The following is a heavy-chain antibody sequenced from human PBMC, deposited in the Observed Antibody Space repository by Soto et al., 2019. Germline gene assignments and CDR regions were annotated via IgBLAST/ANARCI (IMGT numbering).Heavy chain of an antibody. CDR1: GFSLSTSGMC. CDR2: IDWDDDK. Sequence: SGPTLVNPTQTLTLTCTFSGFSLSTSGMCVSWIRQPPGKALEWLARIDWDDDKYYSTSLKTRLTISKDTSKNQVVLTMTNMDPVDTATYYCARGIVVVPAAEKIIYYYYYMDVWGKGTTVTVSS. V-gene: IGHV2-70*11. CDR3: ARGIVVVPAAEKIIYYYYYMDV. D-gene: IGHD2-2*01. J-gene: IGHJ6*03.